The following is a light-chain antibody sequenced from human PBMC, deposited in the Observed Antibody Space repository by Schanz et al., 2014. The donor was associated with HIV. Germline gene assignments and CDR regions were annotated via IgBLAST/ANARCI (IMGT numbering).Light chain of an antibody. V-gene: IGLV2-18*02. Sequence: QSALTQPPSVSGSPGQSVTISCTGTSSDVGSYNRLSWYQQPPGTAPKLMIYEVSSRPSGVVDRFTGSKSGNTASLTISGLQADDEADYYCSSYTTSSTLVFGGGTKLTVL. CDR2: EVS. CDR1: SSDVGSYNR. CDR3: SSYTTSSTLV. J-gene: IGLJ2*01.